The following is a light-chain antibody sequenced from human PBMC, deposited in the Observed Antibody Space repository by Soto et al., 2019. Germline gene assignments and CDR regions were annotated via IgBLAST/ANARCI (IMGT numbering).Light chain of an antibody. J-gene: IGLJ1*01. V-gene: IGLV2-8*01. Sequence: QSVLTQSPSASGSPGQSVTISCTGTSSDIGGYNSVSWYQQHPGKAPKVMIYDVTKRPSGVPDRFSGSKSGNTASLTVSALQAEVEADYYCSSYTDRKHLVFGTGTKLTVL. CDR1: SSDIGGYNS. CDR2: DVT. CDR3: SSYTDRKHLV.